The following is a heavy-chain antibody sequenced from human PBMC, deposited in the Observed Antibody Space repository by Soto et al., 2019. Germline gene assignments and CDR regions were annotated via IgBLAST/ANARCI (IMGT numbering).Heavy chain of an antibody. V-gene: IGHV3-23*01. J-gene: IGHJ4*02. CDR1: GFTFSSCA. D-gene: IGHD1-7*01. CDR2: ISDSGGST. Sequence: EVQLLESGGGLVQPGGSLRLSCAASGFTFSSCAMSWVRQAPGKGLEWVSAISDSGGSTYYADSVKGRFTISRDNSKNTLFLQMNSLRAEDTAVYYCAHDPNWTYIYSSWGQGTLVTVSS. CDR3: AHDPNWTYIYSS.